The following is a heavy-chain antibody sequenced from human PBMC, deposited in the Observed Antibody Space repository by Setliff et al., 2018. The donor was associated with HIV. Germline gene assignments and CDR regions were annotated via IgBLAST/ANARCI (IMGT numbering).Heavy chain of an antibody. CDR3: ANGGSGGQFDY. J-gene: IGHJ4*02. CDR2: INLVTGQT. D-gene: IGHD3-16*01. CDR1: GYTFSSSHD. Sequence: ASVKVSCKPSGYTFSSSHDLHWVRQVPGQGLEWMGWINLVTGQTAYLQKFQGRVTITRGTSANTASTAYMEMSGLSSEDTAIYYCANGGSGGQFDYWGQGTLVTVSS. V-gene: IGHV1-3*01.